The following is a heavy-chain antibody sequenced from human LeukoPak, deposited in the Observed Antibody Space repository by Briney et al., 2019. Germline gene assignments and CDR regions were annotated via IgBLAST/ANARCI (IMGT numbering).Heavy chain of an antibody. J-gene: IGHJ4*02. V-gene: IGHV4-30-2*01. CDR2: IYHSGST. CDR3: ARDGISYGIDY. Sequence: ASGTLSLTYAVSGGSISSGGYSWSWIRQPPGKGLEWIGYIYHSGSTYYNPSLKSRVTISVDRSKNQFSLKLSSVTAADTAVYYCARDGISYGIDYWGQGTLVTVSS. CDR1: GGSISSGGYS. D-gene: IGHD5-18*01.